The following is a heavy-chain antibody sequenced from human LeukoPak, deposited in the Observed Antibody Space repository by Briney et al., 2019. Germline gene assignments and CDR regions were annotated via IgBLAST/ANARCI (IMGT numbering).Heavy chain of an antibody. D-gene: IGHD1-14*01. Sequence: GASVKVSCKASGGTFSSYAISWVRQAPGQGLEWMGRIIPILGIANYAQKFQGRVTITADKSTSTAYMELSSLRSEDTAVYYCAREAFSRNHGSGDYFDYWGQGTLVTVSS. CDR1: GGTFSSYA. CDR2: IIPILGIA. J-gene: IGHJ4*02. CDR3: AREAFSRNHGSGDYFDY. V-gene: IGHV1-69*04.